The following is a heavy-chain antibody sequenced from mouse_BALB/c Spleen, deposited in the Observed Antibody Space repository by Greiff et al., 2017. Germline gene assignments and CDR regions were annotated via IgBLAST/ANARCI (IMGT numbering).Heavy chain of an antibody. J-gene: IGHJ2*01. Sequence: EVMLVESGGGLVKPGGSLKLSCAASGFTFSSYAMSWVRQSPEKRLEWVAEISSGGSYTYYPDTVTGRFTISRDNAKNTLYLEMSSLRSEDTAMYYCARVRDYDGRDYWGQGTTRTVSA. CDR2: ISSGGSYT. D-gene: IGHD2-4*01. CDR1: GFTFSSYA. V-gene: IGHV5-9-4*01. CDR3: ARVRDYDGRDY.